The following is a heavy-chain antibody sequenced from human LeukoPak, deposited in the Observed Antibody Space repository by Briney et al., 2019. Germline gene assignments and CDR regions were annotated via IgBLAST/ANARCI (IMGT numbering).Heavy chain of an antibody. D-gene: IGHD6-19*01. J-gene: IGHJ4*02. CDR2: IKSDGRST. CDR3: ATQRSGWHYFDY. CDR1: GFTFSSNW. V-gene: IGHV3-74*01. Sequence: QPGGSLRLSCAASGFTFSSNWMHWVRQVPGKGLVWVSRIKSDGRSTSYADFAKGRFTISRDNAKNTLFLQMNSLRAEDTAVYYCATQRSGWHYFDYWGQGTLVTVSS.